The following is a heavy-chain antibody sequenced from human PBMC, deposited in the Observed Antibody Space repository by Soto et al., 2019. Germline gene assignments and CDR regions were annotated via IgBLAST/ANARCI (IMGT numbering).Heavy chain of an antibody. V-gene: IGHV4-34*01. D-gene: IGHD3-10*01. Sequence: QVQLQQWGAGLLKPSETLSLTCAVYGGAFSGYYWSWIRQPPGQGLEWIGELNDSGGTNYNASLKSRVSISGDTSKNQLSLTLRFVTAADTAGYYCARARGGVQHWGQGPLVTFSS. J-gene: IGHJ1*01. CDR1: GGAFSGYY. CDR2: LNDSGGT. CDR3: ARARGGVQH.